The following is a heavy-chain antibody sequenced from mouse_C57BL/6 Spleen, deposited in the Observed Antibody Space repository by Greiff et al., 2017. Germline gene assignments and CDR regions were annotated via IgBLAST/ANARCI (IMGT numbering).Heavy chain of an antibody. CDR3: TTDGKGSY. CDR2: IDPENGDT. V-gene: IGHV14-4*01. CDR1: GFNIKDDY. D-gene: IGHD2-1*01. Sequence: VQLKQSGAELVRPGASVKLSCTASGFNIKDDYMHWVKQRPEQGLEWIGWIDPENGDTEYASKFQGKATITADTSSNTAYLQLSSLTSEDTAVYYCTTDGKGSYWGQGTLVTVSA. J-gene: IGHJ3*01.